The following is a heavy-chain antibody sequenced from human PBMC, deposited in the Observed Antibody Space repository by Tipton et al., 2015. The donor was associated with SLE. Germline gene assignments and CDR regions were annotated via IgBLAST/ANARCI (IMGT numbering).Heavy chain of an antibody. D-gene: IGHD6-19*01. Sequence: TLSLTCAVYGGSFSVHYWSWSWIRQPPGKGLEWIGSIYHSGSTYYNPSLKSRVTISVDTSKNQFSLNLSSVTAADTAVYYCAKRRSGIRSEALTNYWGQGTLVTVSS. CDR3: AKRRSGIRSEALTNY. J-gene: IGHJ4*02. CDR2: IYHSGST. V-gene: IGHV4-34*01. CDR1: GGSFSVHY.